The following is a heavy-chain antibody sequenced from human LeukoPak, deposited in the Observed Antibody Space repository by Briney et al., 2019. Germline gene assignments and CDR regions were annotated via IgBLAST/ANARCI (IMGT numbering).Heavy chain of an antibody. J-gene: IGHJ4*02. V-gene: IGHV4-34*01. CDR1: GGSFSGYY. CDR3: ARGGGLIMVRVKFDY. Sequence: SETLSLTCAVYGGSFSGYYWSWIRQPPGKGLEWIGEINHSGSTNYNPSLKSRVTISVDTSKNQFSLKLSSVTAADTAVYYCARGGGLIMVRVKFDYRGQGTLVTVSS. D-gene: IGHD3-10*01. CDR2: INHSGST.